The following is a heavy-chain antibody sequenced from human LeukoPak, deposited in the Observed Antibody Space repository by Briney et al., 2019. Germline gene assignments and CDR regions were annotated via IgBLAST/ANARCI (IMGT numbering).Heavy chain of an antibody. V-gene: IGHV3-23*01. D-gene: IGHD3-22*01. CDR2: ISGSDVST. J-gene: IGHJ3*02. Sequence: GGSLRLSCAASGFTFSSYGMSWVRQAPGKGLEWVSAISGSDVSTYYADSMKGRFTISRDNSKNTLYLQMNSLRAEDTALYYCAKDISYYYDSSGYPNAFDIWGQGTMVTVSS. CDR3: AKDISYYYDSSGYPNAFDI. CDR1: GFTFSSYG.